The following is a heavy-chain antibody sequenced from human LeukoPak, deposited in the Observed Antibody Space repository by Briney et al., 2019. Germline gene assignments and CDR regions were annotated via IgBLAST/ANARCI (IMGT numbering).Heavy chain of an antibody. J-gene: IGHJ6*03. CDR1: GGSFSDYS. CDR2: INHSGST. D-gene: IGHD2-2*01. CDR3: AREAYCSSTSCYRGYYYMDV. V-gene: IGHV4-34*01. Sequence: SETLSLTCAVYGGSFSDYSWSWLRQTPEKGLEWIGEINHSGSTNYNPSLKSRVIMSVDTSKNQFSLKLSPVTAADTAVYYCAREAYCSSTSCYRGYYYMDVWGKGTTVTVSS.